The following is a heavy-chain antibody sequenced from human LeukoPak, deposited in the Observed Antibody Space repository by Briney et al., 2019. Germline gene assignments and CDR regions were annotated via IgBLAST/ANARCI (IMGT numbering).Heavy chain of an antibody. CDR2: INPDGSQK. D-gene: IGHD3-10*01. J-gene: IGHJ6*02. CDR1: EFTVSYYW. Sequence: GGSLRLSCAVSEFTVSYYWMSWVRQAPGKGLEWVANINPDGSQKYYVDSVKGRFTISRDNAKNSLYLQMNSLRAEDTALYHCARARMRSGSYYRLDYYYGMDVWGQGTTVTVSS. V-gene: IGHV3-7*03. CDR3: ARARMRSGSYYRLDYYYGMDV.